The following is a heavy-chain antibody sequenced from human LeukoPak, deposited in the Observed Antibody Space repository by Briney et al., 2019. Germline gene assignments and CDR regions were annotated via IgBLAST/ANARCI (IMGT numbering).Heavy chain of an antibody. CDR1: GFSFSSYS. Sequence: GGSLRLSCAASGFSFSSYSMKWVRQAPGKGLEWVSAISGSGGSTHYADSVEGRFTISRDNSKNTLYVQMNSLRAEDTAVYYCATRPITEAGKPNYYFDYWGQGTLVTVSS. J-gene: IGHJ4*02. CDR2: ISGSGGST. D-gene: IGHD6-19*01. CDR3: ATRPITEAGKPNYYFDY. V-gene: IGHV3-23*01.